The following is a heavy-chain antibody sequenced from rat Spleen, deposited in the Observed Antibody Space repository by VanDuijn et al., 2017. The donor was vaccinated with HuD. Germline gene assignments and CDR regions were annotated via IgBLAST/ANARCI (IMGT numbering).Heavy chain of an antibody. J-gene: IGHJ3*01. D-gene: IGHD4-3*01. V-gene: IGHV5-25*01. CDR3: VRQDTSGYSTWFTY. Sequence: EVQLVESGGGLVQPGRSLKLSCAASGFTFSNFDMAWVRQAPTKGLEWVTSISPSGVTYYRDSVKGRFTVSRENAESTLYLLMDSLRSEDTATYYCVRQDTSGYSTWFTYWGQGTLVTVSS. CDR1: GFTFSNFD. CDR2: ISPSGVT.